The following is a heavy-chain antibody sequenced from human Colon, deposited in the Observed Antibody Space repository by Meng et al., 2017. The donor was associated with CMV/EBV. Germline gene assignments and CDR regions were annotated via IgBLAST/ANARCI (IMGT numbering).Heavy chain of an antibody. CDR1: GGSFTSNSYF. D-gene: IGHD3-10*02. Sequence: GPGLLKPSDTLSLTCTVSGGSFTSNSYFWGWIRQPPGKGLEYIGSIYNSGSAYYNPSLKSRVTISLDTSKNQFSLKLSSVTAADTAMYYCARVVLNFFDYWGQGTLVTVSS. V-gene: IGHV4-39*07. CDR3: ARVVLNFFDY. J-gene: IGHJ4*02. CDR2: IYNSGSA.